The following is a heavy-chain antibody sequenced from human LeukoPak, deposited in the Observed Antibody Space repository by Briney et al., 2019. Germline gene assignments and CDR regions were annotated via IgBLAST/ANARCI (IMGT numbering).Heavy chain of an antibody. D-gene: IGHD6-13*01. CDR2: IGQAGSNK. CDR1: GFTFTDYW. V-gene: IGHV3-7*03. CDR3: ATSRAAAGCD. J-gene: IGHJ4*02. Sequence: PGGSLRLSCAASGFTFTDYWMSWVRKAPGKGLEWVANIGQAGSNKFYVASVKGRFNISRDNAKNSVFLQMNNLRVEDTAIYYCATSRAAAGCDWGQGTLVTVSS.